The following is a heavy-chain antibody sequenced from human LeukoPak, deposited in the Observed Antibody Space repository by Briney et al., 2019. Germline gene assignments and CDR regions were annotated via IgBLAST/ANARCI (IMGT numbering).Heavy chain of an antibody. Sequence: SETLSLTCTVSGVSISSSSYYWGWIRQPPGKGLEWIGSIYYSGSTYYNPSLKSRVTISVDTSKNQFSLKLSSVTAADTAVYYCARPDSNYYGMDVWGQGTTVTVSS. CDR1: GVSISSSSYY. V-gene: IGHV4-39*01. D-gene: IGHD6-13*01. CDR2: IYYSGST. J-gene: IGHJ6*02. CDR3: ARPDSNYYGMDV.